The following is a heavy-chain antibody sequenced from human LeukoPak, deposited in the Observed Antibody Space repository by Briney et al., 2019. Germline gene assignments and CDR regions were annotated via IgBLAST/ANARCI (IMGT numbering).Heavy chain of an antibody. CDR1: GYTFTSYH. D-gene: IGHD3-3*02. V-gene: IGHV1-46*01. J-gene: IGHJ4*02. CDR3: ARDIFGVPTVDY. Sequence: ASVKVSCKASGYTFTSYHMHWVRQAPGQGLEWMGIINPSGGSTSYAQKFQGRVTMTRDTSTSTVYMELSSLRSEDTAVYYCARDIFGVPTVDYWGQGTLVTVSS. CDR2: INPSGGST.